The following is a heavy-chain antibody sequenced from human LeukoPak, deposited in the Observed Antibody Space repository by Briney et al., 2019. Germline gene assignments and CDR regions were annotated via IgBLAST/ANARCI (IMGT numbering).Heavy chain of an antibody. J-gene: IGHJ5*02. V-gene: IGHV4-4*07. CDR3: AREGITGTVGWFDP. D-gene: IGHD1-20*01. CDR2: IYTSGST. CDR1: GGSISSYY. Sequence: SETLSLTCTVSGGSISSYYWSWIRQPAGKGLEWIGRIYTSGSTNYNPSPKSRVTISVDKSKNQFSLKLSSVTAADTAVYYCAREGITGTVGWFDPWGQGTLVTVSS.